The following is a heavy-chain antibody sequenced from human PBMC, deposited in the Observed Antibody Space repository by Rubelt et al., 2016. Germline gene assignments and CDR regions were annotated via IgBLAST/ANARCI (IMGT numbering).Heavy chain of an antibody. CDR3: ARGGGASGHDYEFDY. CDR2: INHSGST. J-gene: IGHJ4*02. CDR1: GGSFSGYY. Sequence: QVQLQQWGAGLLKPSETLSLTCAVYGGSFSGYYWSWIRQPPGKGLEWIGEINHSGSTNYNPSLKSRVTVSVDTSKKQFSLKLGSVTAADTAVYYCARGGGASGHDYEFDYWGQGTLVTVSS. V-gene: IGHV4-34*01. D-gene: IGHD5-12*01.